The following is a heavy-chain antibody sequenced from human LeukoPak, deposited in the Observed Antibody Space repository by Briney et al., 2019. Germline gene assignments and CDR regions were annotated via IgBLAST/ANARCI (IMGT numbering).Heavy chain of an antibody. V-gene: IGHV1-46*01. CDR2: INPSGGST. Sequence: ASVKDSCKASGYTFTSYYMHWVRQAPGQGLEWMGIINPSGGSTSYAQKFQGRVTMTRDTSTSTVYMELSSLRSEDTAVYYCVTSNNDIAAPDYWGQGTLVTVSS. CDR3: VTSNNDIAAPDY. CDR1: GYTFTSYY. J-gene: IGHJ4*02. D-gene: IGHD6-25*01.